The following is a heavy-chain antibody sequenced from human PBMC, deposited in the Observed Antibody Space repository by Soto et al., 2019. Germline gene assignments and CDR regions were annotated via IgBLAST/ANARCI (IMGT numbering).Heavy chain of an antibody. J-gene: IGHJ6*02. V-gene: IGHV3-30-3*01. D-gene: IGHD5-18*01. Sequence: GGSLRLSCAASGFTFSSYAMHWVRQAPGKGLEWVAVISYDGSNKYYADSVKGRFTISRDNSKNTLYLQMNSLRAEDTAVHYCASTLYSYGTYLYGMDVWGQGTTVTVSS. CDR2: ISYDGSNK. CDR3: ASTLYSYGTYLYGMDV. CDR1: GFTFSSYA.